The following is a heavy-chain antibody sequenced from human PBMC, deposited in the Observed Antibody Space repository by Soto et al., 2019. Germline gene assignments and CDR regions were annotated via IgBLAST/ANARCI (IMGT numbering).Heavy chain of an antibody. CDR3: ARERLDTSGYYFSHFDY. D-gene: IGHD3-22*01. J-gene: IGHJ4*02. V-gene: IGHV4-4*01. CDR1: GDSINSSNW. Sequence: VQLQESGPGLVRPSGTLSLTCAVSGDSINSSNWWSCVRQPPGRGLEWIGKIYHSGSTNYNPSLKSRVTISVDKSKNQFSLKLSSVTAADTAVYCCARERLDTSGYYFSHFDYWGQGTLVTVSS. CDR2: IYHSGST.